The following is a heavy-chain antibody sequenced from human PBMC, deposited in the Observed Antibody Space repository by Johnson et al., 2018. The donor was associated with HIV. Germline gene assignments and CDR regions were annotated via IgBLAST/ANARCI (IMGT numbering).Heavy chain of an antibody. CDR3: ARGTDYVWGSYLPDAFDI. CDR2: IYSDGNT. D-gene: IGHD3-16*02. Sequence: VQLVESGGGLIQPGGSLRLSCAASGFTVSDTDMTWVRQAPGKGLEWVSIIYSDGNTYYADSVKGRFTISRDNSNNTLYVQMNGLTAEDTAVYYCARGTDYVWGSYLPDAFDIWGQGTMVTVSS. V-gene: IGHV3-53*01. CDR1: GFTVSDTD. J-gene: IGHJ3*02.